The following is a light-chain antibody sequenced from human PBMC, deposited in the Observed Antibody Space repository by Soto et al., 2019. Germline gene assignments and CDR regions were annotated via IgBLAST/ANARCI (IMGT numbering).Light chain of an antibody. V-gene: IGKV1-12*01. Sequence: DTLMTQSPSSVSASIGDRVILTCRASRDISTWLAWYQQKPGQAPKLLISKASNLQSGVPSRFSGSGSGRDFTLIISSLQPDDFSTYCCHQANSFPRTFGRGTRVEI. CDR3: HQANSFPRT. CDR2: KAS. J-gene: IGKJ1*01. CDR1: RDISTW.